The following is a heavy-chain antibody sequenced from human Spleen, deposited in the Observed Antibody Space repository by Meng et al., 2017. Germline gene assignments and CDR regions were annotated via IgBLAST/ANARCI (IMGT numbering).Heavy chain of an antibody. Sequence: VPRQQLCAGLLTPSETLSLTCAVNGGSFSGYYWSWIRQPPGKGLEWIGEINHSGSTNYNPSLKSRVTISVDTSKNQFSLKLSSVTAADTAVYYCASGRGSYRFFDYWGQGTLVTVSS. CDR3: ASGRGSYRFFDY. V-gene: IGHV4-34*01. CDR2: INHSGST. CDR1: GGSFSGYY. D-gene: IGHD1-26*01. J-gene: IGHJ4*02.